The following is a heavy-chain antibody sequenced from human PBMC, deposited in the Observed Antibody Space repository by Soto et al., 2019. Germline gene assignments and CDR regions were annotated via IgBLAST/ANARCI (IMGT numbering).Heavy chain of an antibody. D-gene: IGHD3-16*01. CDR2: IRSKANSYAT. V-gene: IGHV3-73*01. CDR1: GFTFSGSA. Sequence: EVQLVESGGGLVQPGGSLKLSCAASGFTFSGSAMHWVRQASGKGLEWVGRIRSKANSYATAYAASVKGRFTISRDDSKNTAYLQMNSLKTEDTAVYYCTIGCRPRGGCFDYWCQGALVTVSS. J-gene: IGHJ4*02. CDR3: TIGCRPRGGCFDY.